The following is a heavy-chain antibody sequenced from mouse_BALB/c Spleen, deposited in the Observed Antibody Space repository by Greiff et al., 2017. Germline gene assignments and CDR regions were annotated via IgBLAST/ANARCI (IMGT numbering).Heavy chain of an antibody. Sequence: EVMLVESGGGLVKPGGSLKLSCAASGFTFSSYAMSWVRQSPEKRLEWVAEISSGGSYTYYPDTVTGRFTISRDNAKNTLYLEMSSLRSEDTAMYYCARRDYYGRSSPFDYWGQGTTLTVSS. CDR2: ISSGGSYT. CDR1: GFTFSSYA. J-gene: IGHJ2*01. V-gene: IGHV5-9-4*01. D-gene: IGHD1-1*01. CDR3: ARRDYYGRSSPFDY.